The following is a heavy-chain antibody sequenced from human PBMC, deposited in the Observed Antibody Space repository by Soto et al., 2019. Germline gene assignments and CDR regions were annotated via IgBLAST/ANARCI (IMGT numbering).Heavy chain of an antibody. J-gene: IGHJ3*02. CDR1: GGTFSSYA. CDR2: IIPIFGTA. CDR3: ARPKQYDSLLSSDAFDI. Sequence: ASVKVSCKASGGTFSSYAISWVRQAPGQGLEWMGGIIPIFGTANYAQKFQGRVTITADESTSTAYMELSSLRSEDTAVCYCARPKQYDSLLSSDAFDIWGQGTMVTVSS. V-gene: IGHV1-69*13. D-gene: IGHD3-22*01.